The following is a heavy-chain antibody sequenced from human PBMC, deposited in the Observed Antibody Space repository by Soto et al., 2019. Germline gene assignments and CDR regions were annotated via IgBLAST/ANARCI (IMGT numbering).Heavy chain of an antibody. CDR3: TTDSIVLMVYAFDY. Sequence: GGSLRLSCAASGFTFSNAWMSWVRQAPGKGLEWVGRIKSKTDGGTTDYAAPVKGRFTISRDDSKNTLYLQMNSLKTEDTAVYYCTTDSIVLMVYAFDYWGQGTLVTVSS. CDR2: IKSKTDGGTT. J-gene: IGHJ4*02. CDR1: GFTFSNAW. V-gene: IGHV3-15*01. D-gene: IGHD2-8*01.